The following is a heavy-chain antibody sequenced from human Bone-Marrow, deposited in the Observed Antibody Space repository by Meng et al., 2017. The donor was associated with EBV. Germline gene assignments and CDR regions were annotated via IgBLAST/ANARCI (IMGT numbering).Heavy chain of an antibody. V-gene: IGHV4-4*02. J-gene: IGHJ4*02. D-gene: IGHD3-22*01. CDR3: AKGGGYYYDSSGFHYDY. CDR1: GGSSSSNNW. CDR2: IYHSGST. Sequence: QVHSQEWGQGLVKPSGILSLTCAVSGGSSSSNNWWSWVRQPPGKGLECIGEIYHSGSTNYNPSLKSRVTISVDKSKNQFSLKLSSVTAADTAVYYCAKGGGYYYDSSGFHYDYWGQGTLVTVSS.